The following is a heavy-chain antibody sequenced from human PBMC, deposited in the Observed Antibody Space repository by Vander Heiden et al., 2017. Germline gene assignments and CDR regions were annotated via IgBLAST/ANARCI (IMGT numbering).Heavy chain of an antibody. CDR1: GGSISSGGYY. V-gene: IGHV4-31*03. D-gene: IGHD3-9*01. CDR2: IYYSGST. CDR3: ARGQADYDILTGYSPTYYFDY. J-gene: IGHJ4*02. Sequence: QVQLQESGPGLVKPSQTLSLTCTVPGGSISSGGYYWSRIRQHPGKGLEWIGYIYYSGSTYYNPSLKSRVTISVDTSKNQFSLKLSSVTAADTAVYYCARGQADYDILTGYSPTYYFDYWGQGTLVTVSS.